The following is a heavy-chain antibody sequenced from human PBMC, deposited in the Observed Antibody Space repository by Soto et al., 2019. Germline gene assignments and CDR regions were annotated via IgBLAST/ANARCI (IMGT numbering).Heavy chain of an antibody. CDR2: ISGSGGST. D-gene: IGHD3-3*01. V-gene: IGHV3-23*01. CDR1: GFTFSSYA. Sequence: GSLRLSCAASGFTFSSYAMSWVRQAPGKGLEWVSAISGSGGSTYYADSVKGRFTISRDNSKNTLYLQMNSLRAEDTAVYYCAKDVLRFLEWSPSFDYWGQGTLVTVSS. CDR3: AKDVLRFLEWSPSFDY. J-gene: IGHJ4*02.